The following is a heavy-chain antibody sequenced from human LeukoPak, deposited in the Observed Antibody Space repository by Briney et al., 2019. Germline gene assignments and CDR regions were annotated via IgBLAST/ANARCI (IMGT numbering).Heavy chain of an antibody. CDR1: GFTFSDYY. V-gene: IGHV3-11*03. Sequence: GGSLRLSCAACGFTFSDYYMTWIRQAPGKGLEWVSYISFSSSYTNYADSVKGRFTISRDNAKNSLYLQMNNLRAEDTAVYYCVRRPEAGDYWGQGTLVTVSS. CDR3: VRRPEAGDY. CDR2: ISFSSSYT. J-gene: IGHJ4*02. D-gene: IGHD6-13*01.